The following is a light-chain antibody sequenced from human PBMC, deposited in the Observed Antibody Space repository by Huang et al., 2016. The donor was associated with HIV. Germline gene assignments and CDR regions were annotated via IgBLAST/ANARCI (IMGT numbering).Light chain of an antibody. Sequence: DIIMTQSPDSLAVSLGERATLYCRSSQGVYSSATSKDDMAWFQQKPGQPPRLLLFWASTREAGVPDRFSGSGSGTHFTLTIANLEAEDAAIYYCQQYYSSPQTFGQGTRVEVK. CDR2: WAS. CDR1: QGVYSSATSKDD. V-gene: IGKV4-1*01. CDR3: QQYYSSPQT. J-gene: IGKJ1*01.